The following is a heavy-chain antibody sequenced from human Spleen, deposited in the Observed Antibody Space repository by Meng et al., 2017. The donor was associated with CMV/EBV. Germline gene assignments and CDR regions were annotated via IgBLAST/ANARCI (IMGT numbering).Heavy chain of an antibody. CDR1: GGTFSRYA. Sequence: KASGGTFSRYAISLVRQAPGQGLEWMGGIIPIFGTANYAQKFQGRVTITTDESTSTAYMELSSLRSEDTAVYYCARYRYLYGNYFDYWGQGTLVTVSS. J-gene: IGHJ4*02. D-gene: IGHD2/OR15-2a*01. CDR2: IIPIFGTA. V-gene: IGHV1-69*05. CDR3: ARYRYLYGNYFDY.